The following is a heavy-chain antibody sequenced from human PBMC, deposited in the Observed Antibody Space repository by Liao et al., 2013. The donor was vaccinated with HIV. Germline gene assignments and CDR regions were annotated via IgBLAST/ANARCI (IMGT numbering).Heavy chain of an antibody. Sequence: QVHLQQWGAGLLKPSETLSLTCAIYGGSFSSYYWTWVRQAPGKGLEWIGEINHRGNTNYNPSLKNRVTMSIDASRAQFSLKLSSVTAADTAVYYCARVRSIAARPWYFDLWGRGTLVTVSS. CDR3: ARVRSIAARPWYFDL. J-gene: IGHJ2*01. V-gene: IGHV4-34*01. CDR1: GGSFSSYY. CDR2: INHRGNT. D-gene: IGHD6-6*01.